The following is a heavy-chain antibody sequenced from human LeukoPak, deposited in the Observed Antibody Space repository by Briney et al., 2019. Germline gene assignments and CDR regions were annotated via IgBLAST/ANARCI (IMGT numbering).Heavy chain of an antibody. V-gene: IGHV3-21*01. CDR2: ISSSSSYI. Sequence: GGSLRLSCAASGFTFSSYSMNWVRQAPGKGLEWVSSISSSSSYIYYADSVKGRFTISRDNAKNSLYLQLNSLRAEDTAVYYCARDMVLGYLYYYYYMDVWGKGTTVTVSS. CDR3: ARDMVLGYLYYYYYMDV. CDR1: GFTFSSYS. J-gene: IGHJ6*03. D-gene: IGHD3-10*01.